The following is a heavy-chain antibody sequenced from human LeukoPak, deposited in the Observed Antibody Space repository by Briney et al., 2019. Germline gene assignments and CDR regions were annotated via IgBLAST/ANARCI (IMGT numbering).Heavy chain of an antibody. D-gene: IGHD2-15*01. CDR2: IRYDGSNK. CDR1: GFTFSSYG. CDR3: AKDQGLAGGAFDI. J-gene: IGHJ3*02. Sequence: PGGSLRLSCAASGFTFSSYGMHWVRQAPGKGLEWVAFIRYDGSNKYYADSVKGRFTISRDNSKNTLYLQMNSLRAEDTAVYYCAKDQGLAGGAFDIWGQGTMVTVSS. V-gene: IGHV3-30*02.